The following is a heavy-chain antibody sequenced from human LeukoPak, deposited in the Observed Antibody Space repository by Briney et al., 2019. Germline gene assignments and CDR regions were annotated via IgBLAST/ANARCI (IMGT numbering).Heavy chain of an antibody. CDR3: ARSITIFGVVTIRQAFDI. V-gene: IGHV3-7*01. D-gene: IGHD3-3*01. Sequence: GGSLRLSCAASGFTFSSYWMSWVRQAPGKGLEWVANIKQDGSEQYYVDSVKGRFTISRDNAKNSLYLQMNSLRAEDTAVYYCARSITIFGVVTIRQAFDIWGQGTMVTVSS. CDR2: IKQDGSEQ. J-gene: IGHJ3*02. CDR1: GFTFSSYW.